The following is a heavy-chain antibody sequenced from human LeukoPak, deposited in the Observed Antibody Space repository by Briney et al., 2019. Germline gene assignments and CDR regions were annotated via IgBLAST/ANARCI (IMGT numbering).Heavy chain of an antibody. CDR1: GFTLSSYS. CDR3: SGGSIYYYYGMDV. D-gene: IGHD2-15*01. J-gene: IGHJ6*02. CDR2: ISSSSSYI. Sequence: GGSLRLSCAASGFTLSSYSMNWVRQAPGKGLEWVSSISSSSSYIYYADSVKGRFTISRDNAKNSLYLQMNSLRAEDTAVYFCSGGSIYYYYGMDVWGQGTTVTVSS. V-gene: IGHV3-21*01.